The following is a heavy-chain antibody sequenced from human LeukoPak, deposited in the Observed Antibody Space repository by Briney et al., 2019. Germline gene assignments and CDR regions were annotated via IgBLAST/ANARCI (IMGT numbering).Heavy chain of an antibody. CDR3: ARESGFYSSGSRY. CDR1: GYTFTSYD. V-gene: IGHV1-8*01. J-gene: IGHJ4*02. Sequence: ASVKVSCKTSGYTFTSYDINWVRQTTGQGLEWMGWMNPNSGNTGYAQKFQGRVTMTRNPSISTAYMELSSLNSADTAVYYCARESGFYSSGSRYWGQGTLVTVSS. D-gene: IGHD3-10*01. CDR2: MNPNSGNT.